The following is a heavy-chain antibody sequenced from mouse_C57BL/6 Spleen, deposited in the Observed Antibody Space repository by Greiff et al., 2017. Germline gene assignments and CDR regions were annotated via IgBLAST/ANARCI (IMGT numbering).Heavy chain of an antibody. CDR3: ARDGYVEG. CDR1: GFTFSSYA. V-gene: IGHV5-4*01. J-gene: IGHJ1*03. Sequence: EVQLVESGGGLVKPGGSLKLSCAASGFTFSSYAMSWVRQTPEKRLEWVATISDGGSYTYYPDNVKGRFTISRDNAKNNLYLQMSHLKSEDTAMYYCARDGYVEGWGTGTTVTVSS. CDR2: ISDGGSYT.